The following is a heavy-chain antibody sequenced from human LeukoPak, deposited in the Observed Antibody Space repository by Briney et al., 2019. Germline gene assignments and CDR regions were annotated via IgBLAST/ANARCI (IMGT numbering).Heavy chain of an antibody. CDR3: ARGPYYYDSSGYYVGVNFDY. J-gene: IGHJ4*02. D-gene: IGHD3-22*01. V-gene: IGHV3-30-3*01. CDR2: ISYDRSSK. CDR1: GFTFSSYA. Sequence: GGSLRLSCAASGFTFSSYAMHWVRQAPGKGLEWVAVISYDRSSKYYADSVKGRFTISRDNSKNTLYLQMNSLRAEDTAVYYCARGPYYYDSSGYYVGVNFDYWGQGTLVTVSS.